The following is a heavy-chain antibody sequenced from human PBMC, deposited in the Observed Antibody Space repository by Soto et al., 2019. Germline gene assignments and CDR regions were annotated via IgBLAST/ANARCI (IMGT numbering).Heavy chain of an antibody. CDR1: GGTFSSYA. J-gene: IGHJ6*02. V-gene: IGHV1-69*06. Sequence: QVQLVQSGAEVKKPGSSVKVSCKASGGTFSSYAISWVRQAPGQGLEWMGGIIPIFGTANYAQKFQGRVTITADKSTSTAYMELSSLRSEDTAVYYCAGGTSPRDGYSGYDSPVFQNYYYYYGMDVWGQGTTVTVSS. CDR3: AGGTSPRDGYSGYDSPVFQNYYYYYGMDV. CDR2: IIPIFGTA. D-gene: IGHD5-12*01.